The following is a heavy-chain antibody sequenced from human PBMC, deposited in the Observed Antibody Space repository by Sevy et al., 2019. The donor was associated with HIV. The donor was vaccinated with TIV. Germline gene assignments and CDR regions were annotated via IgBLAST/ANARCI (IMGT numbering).Heavy chain of an antibody. Sequence: GGSLRLSCTASGFSLSNYYMNWVRQAPGKGLEWVSYISSSSTIYYADSLKAGFTVSRNNAQRSPFLQIRSLRADDTAGYYCARGSHVVVGAAVIYGAHNWFNPGGQGTLVTVSS. V-gene: IGHV3-48*01. J-gene: IGHJ5*02. CDR3: ARGSHVVVGAAVIYGAHNWFNP. CDR2: ISSSSTI. CDR1: GFSLSNYY. D-gene: IGHD2-15*01.